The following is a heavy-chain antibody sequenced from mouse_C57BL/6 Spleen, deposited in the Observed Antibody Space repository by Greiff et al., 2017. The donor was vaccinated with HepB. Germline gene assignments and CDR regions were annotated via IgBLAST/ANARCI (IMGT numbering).Heavy chain of an antibody. CDR3: AGYYYGSSYDWFAY. D-gene: IGHD1-1*01. CDR1: GYTFTDYY. CDR2: IYPGSGNT. V-gene: IGHV1-76*01. J-gene: IGHJ3*01. Sequence: QVQLQQSGAELVRPGASVKLSCKASGYTFTDYYINWVKQRPGQGLEWIARIYPGSGNTYYNEKFKGKATLTAEKSSSTAYMQLSSLTSEDSAVYFCAGYYYGSSYDWFAYWGQGTLVTVSA.